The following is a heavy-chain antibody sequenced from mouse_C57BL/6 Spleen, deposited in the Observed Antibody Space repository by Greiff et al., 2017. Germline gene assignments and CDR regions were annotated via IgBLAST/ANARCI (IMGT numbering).Heavy chain of an antibody. CDR1: GYTFTDYY. CDR2: INPNNGGT. J-gene: IGHJ1*03. Sequence: EVQLQQSGPELVKPGASVKISCKASGYTFTDYYMNWVKQSHGKSLEWIGDINPNNGGTSYNQKFKGKATLTVDKSSRTAYMELRSLTSEDSAVYYCARPLYYCGSSYGYFDVWGTGTTVTVSS. V-gene: IGHV1-26*01. CDR3: ARPLYYCGSSYGYFDV. D-gene: IGHD1-1*01.